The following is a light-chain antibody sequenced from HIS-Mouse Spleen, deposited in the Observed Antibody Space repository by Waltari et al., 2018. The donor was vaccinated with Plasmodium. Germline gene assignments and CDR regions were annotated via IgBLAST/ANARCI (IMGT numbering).Light chain of an antibody. V-gene: IGLV3-10*01. CDR1: SLPKKY. Sequence: SYELTQPPSVSVSPGQPARITCPGDSLPKKYYYWYQKKSGQAPVLVIYEDSKRPSGIPERFSGSSSGTMATLTISGAQVEDEADYYCYSTDSSGNHRVFGGGTKRTVL. CDR2: EDS. J-gene: IGLJ3*02. CDR3: YSTDSSGNHRV.